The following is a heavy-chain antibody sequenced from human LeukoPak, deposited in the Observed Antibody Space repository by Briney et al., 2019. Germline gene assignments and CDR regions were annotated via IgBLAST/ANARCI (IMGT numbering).Heavy chain of an antibody. J-gene: IGHJ4*02. V-gene: IGHV3-33*01. CDR1: GFTFSSYG. Sequence: GGSLRLSCAASGFTFSSYGMHCVRQAPGKGLEWVALIWYDGSKKYHADSVKDRLSISRDNSKNTLYLQMSSLGAEDTAVYYCASDLWDSSGYSFDSWGQGTLVTVSS. CDR3: ASDLWDSSGYSFDS. D-gene: IGHD3-22*01. CDR2: IWYDGSKK.